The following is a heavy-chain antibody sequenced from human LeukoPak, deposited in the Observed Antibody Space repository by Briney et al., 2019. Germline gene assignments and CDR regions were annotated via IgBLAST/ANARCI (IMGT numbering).Heavy chain of an antibody. CDR1: GFTFSSYG. Sequence: GGSLRLSCAASGFTFSSYGMHWVRQAPGKGLEWVAFIRRDGRDEDYAASVKGRFTVSRDNSKNTLYLQMNSLRAEDTAVYYCAKVGGPSSSTALGTDYWGQGTLVTVSS. J-gene: IGHJ4*02. CDR3: AKVGGPSSSTALGTDY. D-gene: IGHD6-13*01. V-gene: IGHV3-30*02. CDR2: IRRDGRDE.